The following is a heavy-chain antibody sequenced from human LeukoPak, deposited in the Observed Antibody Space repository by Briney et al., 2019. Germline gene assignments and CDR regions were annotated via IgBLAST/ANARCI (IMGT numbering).Heavy chain of an antibody. Sequence: GGSLRLSCAASGFTFSSCAMSWVRQAPGKGLEWVSAISGSGGSTYYADSVKGRFTSSRDNSKNTLYLQMNSLRAEDTAVYYCAKAVATVTPRYYYYGMDVWGQGTTVTVSS. J-gene: IGHJ6*02. CDR1: GFTFSSCA. D-gene: IGHD4-17*01. CDR3: AKAVATVTPRYYYYGMDV. CDR2: ISGSGGST. V-gene: IGHV3-23*01.